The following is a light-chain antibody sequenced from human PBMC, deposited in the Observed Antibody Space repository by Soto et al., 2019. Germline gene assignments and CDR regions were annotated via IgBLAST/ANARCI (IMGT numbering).Light chain of an antibody. CDR1: QSVNSH. V-gene: IGKV3-15*01. CDR3: QQYDDWRLLT. CDR2: ATS. Sequence: EVVMTQSPATLSVSPGDRATLSCRASQSVNSHLAWYQQKPGQAPRLLIYATSTRASGVPARFSGSGSGTEFTLSISSLQSEDSASYYCQQYDDWRLLTFGGGTKVEI. J-gene: IGKJ4*01.